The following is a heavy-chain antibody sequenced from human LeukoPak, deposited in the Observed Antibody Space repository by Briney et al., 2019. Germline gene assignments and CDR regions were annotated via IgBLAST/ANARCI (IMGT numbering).Heavy chain of an antibody. V-gene: IGHV6-1*01. CDR3: ARGGGGPGGRYNWNYPPFDY. CDR2: TYYRSKWYN. J-gene: IGHJ4*02. Sequence: SQTLSLTCAISGDSVSSNSAAWNWIRQSPSRGLEWLGRTYYRSKWYNDYAVSVKSRITINPDTSKNQFSLQLNAGTPEDTAVYYCARGGGGPGGRYNWNYPPFDYWGQGTLVTVSS. D-gene: IGHD1-7*01. CDR1: GDSVSSNSAA.